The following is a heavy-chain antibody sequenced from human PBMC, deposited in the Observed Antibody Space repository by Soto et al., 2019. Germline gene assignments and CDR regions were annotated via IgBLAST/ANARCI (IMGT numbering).Heavy chain of an antibody. D-gene: IGHD6-13*01. CDR3: ARVNSVYYYGMDV. Sequence: EVQLVESGGGLVQPGGSPRLSCATSGFTVSSNYMSWVRQAPGKGLEWVSVVYSGGSTYYAGSVKGRFTISRDNSKNTLYLQMNSLRAEDTAVYYCARVNSVYYYGMDVWGQGTTVTVSS. CDR1: GFTVSSNY. V-gene: IGHV3-66*01. J-gene: IGHJ6*02. CDR2: VYSGGST.